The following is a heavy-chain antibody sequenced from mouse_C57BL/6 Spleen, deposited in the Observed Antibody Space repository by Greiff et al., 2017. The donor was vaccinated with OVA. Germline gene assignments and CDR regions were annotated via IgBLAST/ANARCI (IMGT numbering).Heavy chain of an antibody. CDR2: IDPETGGT. Sequence: VELQQSGAELVRPGASVTLSCKASGYTFTDYEMHWVKQTPVHGLEWIGAIDPETGGTAYNQKFKGKAILTADKSSSTAYMELRSLTSEDSAVYYCTRGELGTPWFAYWGQGTLVTVSA. CDR3: TRGELGTPWFAY. CDR1: GYTFTDYE. D-gene: IGHD4-1*01. J-gene: IGHJ3*01. V-gene: IGHV1-15*01.